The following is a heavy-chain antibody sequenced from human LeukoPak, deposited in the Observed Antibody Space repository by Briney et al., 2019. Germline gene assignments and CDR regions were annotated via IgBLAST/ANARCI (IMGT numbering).Heavy chain of an antibody. J-gene: IGHJ6*02. V-gene: IGHV3-23*01. CDR3: AKLRGPRGLTIFGVARLVGYGMDV. CDR1: GFTFSSYA. D-gene: IGHD3-3*01. CDR2: ISGSGGST. Sequence: PGGSLRLSCAASGFTFSSYAMSWVRQAPGKGLEWVSAISGSGGSTYYADSVKGRFTISRDNSKNTLYLQMNSLRAEDTAVYYCAKLRGPRGLTIFGVARLVGYGMDVWGQGTTVTVSS.